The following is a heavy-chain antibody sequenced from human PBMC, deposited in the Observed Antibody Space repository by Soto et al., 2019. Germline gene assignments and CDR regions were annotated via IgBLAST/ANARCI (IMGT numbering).Heavy chain of an antibody. Sequence: PSETLSLTCAVYGGSFSGYYWSWIRQPPGKGLEWIGEINHSGSTNYNPSLKSRVTISVDTSKNQFSLKLSSVTAADTAVYYCGRASLGERQGPWASWFDPWGQGTLVTVSS. D-gene: IGHD3-10*01. CDR3: GRASLGERQGPWASWFDP. CDR1: GGSFSGYY. V-gene: IGHV4-34*01. J-gene: IGHJ5*02. CDR2: INHSGST.